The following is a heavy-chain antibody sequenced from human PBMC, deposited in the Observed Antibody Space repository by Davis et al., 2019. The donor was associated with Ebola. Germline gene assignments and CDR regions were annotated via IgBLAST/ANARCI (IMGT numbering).Heavy chain of an antibody. V-gene: IGHV3-30*03. CDR1: GFTFSSYG. Sequence: GESLKISCAASGFTFSSYGMHWVRQAPGKGLEWVAVISYDGNNKYYADSVKGRFTISRDNAKNTLYLQMNSLRAEDTAVYYCARALTTGATSYYYYGMDVWGQGTTVTVSS. J-gene: IGHJ6*02. CDR2: ISYDGNNK. D-gene: IGHD4-11*01. CDR3: ARALTTGATSYYYYGMDV.